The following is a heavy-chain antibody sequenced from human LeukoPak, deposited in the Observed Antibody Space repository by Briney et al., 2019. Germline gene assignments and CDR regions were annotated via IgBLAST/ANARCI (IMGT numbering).Heavy chain of an antibody. D-gene: IGHD4-17*01. CDR2: IFTSEIT. CDR3: AREKYGDYVFDAFDN. Sequence: SETLSLTCTVSGGSISSYYWSWIRQPAGKGLEWIGRIFTSEITNYNTSLKSRVSMSLDTSENQFSLKPSSVTAADTAVYFCAREKYGDYVFDAFDNWGQGTTVTVSS. V-gene: IGHV4-4*07. J-gene: IGHJ3*02. CDR1: GGSISSYY.